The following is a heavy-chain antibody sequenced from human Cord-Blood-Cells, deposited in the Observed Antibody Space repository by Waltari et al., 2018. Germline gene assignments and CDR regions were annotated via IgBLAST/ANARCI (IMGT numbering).Heavy chain of an antibody. Sequence: QLQLQESGPGLVKPSETLSLTCTVPGGSLSSRSYYWGWIRQPPGKGLEWIGSIYYSGSTYYNPSLKSRVTISVDTSKNQFSLKLSSVTAADTAVYYCASGYSSSWYFDYWGQGTLVTVPS. CDR1: GGSLSSRSYY. J-gene: IGHJ4*02. CDR3: ASGYSSSWYFDY. V-gene: IGHV4-39*01. CDR2: IYYSGST. D-gene: IGHD6-13*01.